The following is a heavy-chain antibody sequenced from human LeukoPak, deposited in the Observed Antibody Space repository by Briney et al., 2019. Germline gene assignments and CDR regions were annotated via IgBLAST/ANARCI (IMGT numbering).Heavy chain of an antibody. Sequence: GASVKVSCKASGYTFTGYYMHWVRQAPGQGLEWMGWINPNSGGTNSAQKFQGRVTTTRDTSINTAYMELSRLRSDDTAVYYCATGGLVEQWLVYWGQGTLVTVSS. CDR1: GYTFTGYY. D-gene: IGHD6-19*01. CDR2: INPNSGGT. V-gene: IGHV1-2*02. J-gene: IGHJ4*02. CDR3: ATGGLVEQWLVY.